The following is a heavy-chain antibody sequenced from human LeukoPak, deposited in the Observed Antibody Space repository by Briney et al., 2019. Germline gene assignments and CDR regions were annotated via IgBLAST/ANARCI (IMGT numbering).Heavy chain of an antibody. V-gene: IGHV4-59*01. CDR2: IYYSGST. CDR3: ARANYFDY. CDR1: GGSISGYY. J-gene: IGHJ4*02. Sequence: SETLSLTCTVSGGSISGYYWSWLRQPPGKRLEWIGYIYYSGSTNYNPSLKSRVTISVDTSKNQFCLKLSSVTAADTAVYYCARANYFDYWGQGTLVTVSS.